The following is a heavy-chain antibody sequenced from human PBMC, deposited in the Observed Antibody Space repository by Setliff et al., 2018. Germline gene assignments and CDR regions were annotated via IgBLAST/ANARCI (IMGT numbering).Heavy chain of an antibody. Sequence: PGGSLRLSCAASGLLYSNNAFHWVRQTPGKGLEWVAVISYDGTITHYVDSVKGRFSISRDNSQNTLYLQMNSLSPEDTALYYCAKVPITRYSGSYYFDYWGQGTLVTVSS. J-gene: IGHJ4*02. CDR2: ISYDGTIT. CDR3: AKVPITRYSGSYYFDY. D-gene: IGHD1-26*01. V-gene: IGHV3-30*04. CDR1: GLLYSNNA.